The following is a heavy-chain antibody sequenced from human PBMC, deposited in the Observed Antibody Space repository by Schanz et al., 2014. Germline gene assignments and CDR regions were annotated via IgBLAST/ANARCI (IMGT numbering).Heavy chain of an antibody. CDR3: ARDVGRPGHFWYFDL. J-gene: IGHJ2*01. Sequence: QVQLVQSGAEVKKPGSSVKVSCKASGGTFSSYAFSWVRQAPGQGLEWMGKIIPILGMENYAQKFQGRVTITADISTSTAYMDLSSLRSDDTAVYFCARDVGRPGHFWYFDLWGRGTLVTVSS. V-gene: IGHV1-69*04. CDR2: IIPILGME. CDR1: GGTFSSYA. D-gene: IGHD1-1*01.